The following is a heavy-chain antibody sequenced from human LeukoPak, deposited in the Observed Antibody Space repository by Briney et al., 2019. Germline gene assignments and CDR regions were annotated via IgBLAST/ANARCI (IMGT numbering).Heavy chain of an antibody. J-gene: IGHJ3*02. CDR3: ARDDPQGI. CDR2: INYSGST. Sequence: TSETLSLTCTVSGGSISSYYWSWIRQPPGKGLEWIGYINYSGSTNYNPSLKSRVTMSVDTSKNQFSLKLSSVTAADTAMYYCARDDPQGIWGQGTMVTVSS. CDR1: GGSISSYY. V-gene: IGHV4-59*01.